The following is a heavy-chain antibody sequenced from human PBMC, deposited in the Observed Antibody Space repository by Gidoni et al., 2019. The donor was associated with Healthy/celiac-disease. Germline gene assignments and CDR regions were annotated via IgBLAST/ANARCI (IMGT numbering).Heavy chain of an antibody. D-gene: IGHD6-19*01. CDR3: ARGVYGYSSGWLR. CDR2: INQDGSDK. V-gene: IGHV3-7*03. CDR1: GFTFSSYW. Sequence: EVQLVESGGGLVQPGGSLRLSCAASGFTFSSYWMSWVRQAPGKGLEWVANINQDGSDKYYVDSVKGRFTISRDNAKNSLYLQMNSLRAEDTAVYYCARGVYGYSSGWLRWGQGTLVTVSS. J-gene: IGHJ4*02.